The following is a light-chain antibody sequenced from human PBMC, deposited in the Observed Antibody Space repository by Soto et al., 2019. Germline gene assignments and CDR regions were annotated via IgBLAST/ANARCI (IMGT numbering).Light chain of an antibody. Sequence: QSALTQPPSASGSPGQSVTISCTGTSSDVGGYNYVSWYQQHPGKAPKLMIYEVSKRPSGVPDRFSGSKSGNTASLTVSGLKAEDEADYYCSSYEGSNNVVFGGGTKLPAL. V-gene: IGLV2-8*01. J-gene: IGLJ2*01. CDR3: SSYEGSNNVV. CDR1: SSDVGGYNY. CDR2: EVS.